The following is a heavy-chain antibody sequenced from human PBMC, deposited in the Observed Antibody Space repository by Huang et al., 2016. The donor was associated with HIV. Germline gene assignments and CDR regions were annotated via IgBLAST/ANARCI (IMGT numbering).Heavy chain of an antibody. V-gene: IGHV3-30*03. CDR2: ISADGQKN. Sequence: QAQLAESGGGAVQPGTSLTLSCVASGFTFNVYAMNWVGQAPGKGLEWVAVISADGQKNFYIDSVRGRFTISRDNSRNTVHLRMDSLSAADTATYYCARELAVTGYWDFDSWGQGTLVTVSS. CDR3: ARELAVTGYWDFDS. CDR1: GFTFNVYA. J-gene: IGHJ4*02. D-gene: IGHD3-9*01.